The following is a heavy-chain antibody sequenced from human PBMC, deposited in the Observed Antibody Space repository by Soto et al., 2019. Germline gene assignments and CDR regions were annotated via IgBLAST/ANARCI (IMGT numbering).Heavy chain of an antibody. Sequence: GGSLRLSCAASGFTFSSYGMHWVRQAPGKGLEWVAVIWYDGSNKYYADSVKGRFTISRDNSKNTLYLQMNSLRAEDTAVYYCAAEPEGPNYYYYGMDVWGQGTTVTVSS. CDR2: IWYDGSNK. J-gene: IGHJ6*02. CDR3: AAEPEGPNYYYYGMDV. CDR1: GFTFSSYG. V-gene: IGHV3-33*01.